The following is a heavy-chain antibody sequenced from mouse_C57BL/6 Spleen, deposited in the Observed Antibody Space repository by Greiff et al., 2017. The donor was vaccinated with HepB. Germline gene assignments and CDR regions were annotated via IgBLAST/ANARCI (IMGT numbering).Heavy chain of an antibody. D-gene: IGHD2-3*01. V-gene: IGHV14-3*01. Sequence: EVQLQQSVAELVRSGASVKLYCTAHGFNIKNTYMHWVKQRPEQGLEWIGRIDPANGNTKYAPKFQGKATITADTPSNTAYLQLSSLTSEDTAIYYCARNDGYSFDYWDQGTTLTVSS. CDR1: GFNIKNTY. CDR2: IDPANGNT. CDR3: ARNDGYSFDY. J-gene: IGHJ2*01.